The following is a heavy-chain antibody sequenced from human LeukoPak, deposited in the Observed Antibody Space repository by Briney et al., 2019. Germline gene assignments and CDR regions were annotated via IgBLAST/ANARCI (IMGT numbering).Heavy chain of an antibody. V-gene: IGHV3-33*01. J-gene: IGHJ6*03. Sequence: PGRSLRLSCAASGFTFSYYGMHWVRQAPGKGLEWVAVIWSDGVNKYYADSVKGRFTISRDNFKKTHFLQMTGLRAEDTAVYYCARDGILRYYDTGSFSPIIYYTYMDVWGKGTTVTVSS. CDR2: IWSDGVNK. CDR3: ARDGILRYYDTGSFSPIIYYTYMDV. D-gene: IGHD3-10*01. CDR1: GFTFSYYG.